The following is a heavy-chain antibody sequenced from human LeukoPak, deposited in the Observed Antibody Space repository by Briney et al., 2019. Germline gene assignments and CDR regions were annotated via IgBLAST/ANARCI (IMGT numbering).Heavy chain of an antibody. V-gene: IGHV3-9*01. CDR3: AKGRIGSYRAFFDY. Sequence: PGGSLRLSCAASGFTFDDYAMHWVRQAPGEGLEWVSGISWNSGSIGYADSVKGRFTISRDNAKNSLYLQMNSLRAEDTALYYCAKGRIGSYRAFFDYWGQGTLVTVSS. CDR2: ISWNSGSI. CDR1: GFTFDDYA. D-gene: IGHD3-16*02. J-gene: IGHJ4*02.